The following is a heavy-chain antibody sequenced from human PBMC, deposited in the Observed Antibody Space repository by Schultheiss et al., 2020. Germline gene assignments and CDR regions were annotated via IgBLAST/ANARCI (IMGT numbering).Heavy chain of an antibody. D-gene: IGHD2-2*01. V-gene: IGHV4-39*07. CDR1: GFTVSSNY. CDR3: ARGLGYCSSTSCYRWFDP. CDR2: IYYSGST. Sequence: ESLKISCAASGFTVSSNYMSWVRQAPGKGLEWIGSIYYSGSTYYNPSLKSRVTISVDTSKNQFSLKLSSVTAADTAVYYCARGLGYCSSTSCYRWFDPWGQGTLVTVSS. J-gene: IGHJ5*02.